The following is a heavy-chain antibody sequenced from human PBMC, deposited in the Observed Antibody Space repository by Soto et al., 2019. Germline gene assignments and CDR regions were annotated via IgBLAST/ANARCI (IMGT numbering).Heavy chain of an antibody. CDR2: ISWNSGSR. CDR1: GFSFDDYA. D-gene: IGHD3-3*01. CDR3: AKDMSYDFWSGYFDY. J-gene: IGHJ4*02. V-gene: IGHV3-9*01. Sequence: EVQLVESGGGLVQPGRSLRLSCAASGFSFDDYAMHWVRQAPGKGLEWVSGISWNSGSRGYADSVKGRFTVSRDNAKSSLYIQLNSLREEDTALYYCAKDMSYDFWSGYFDYWGQGVLVTVSS.